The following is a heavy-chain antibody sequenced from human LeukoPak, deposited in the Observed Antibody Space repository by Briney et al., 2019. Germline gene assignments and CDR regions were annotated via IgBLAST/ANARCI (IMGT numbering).Heavy chain of an antibody. J-gene: IGHJ4*02. CDR1: GYSFSAHY. Sequence: GASVKVSCKTSGYSFSAHYMHWVRQAPGQGLEWMGWINPNSGTANFAQEFQGRVTMTRDTSTSTAYMELTILSSDDTALYYCARSRDTIGTTFDYWGQGTLVTVSS. CDR3: ARSRDTIGTTFDY. D-gene: IGHD3-10*01. CDR2: INPNSGTA. V-gene: IGHV1-2*02.